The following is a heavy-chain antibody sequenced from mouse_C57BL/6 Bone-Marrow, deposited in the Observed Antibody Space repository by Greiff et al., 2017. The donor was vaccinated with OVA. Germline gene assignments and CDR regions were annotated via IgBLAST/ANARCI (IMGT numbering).Heavy chain of an antibody. J-gene: IGHJ1*03. CDR1: GYTFTGYW. D-gene: IGHD1-1*01. CDR3: ARLEYYGSSYDWYFDV. CDR2: ILPGSGST. Sequence: QVQLKESGAELMKPGASVKLSCKATGYTFTGYWIEWVKQRPGHGLEWIGEILPGSGSTNYNEKFKGKATFTADTSSNTAYMQLSSLTTEDSAIYYCARLEYYGSSYDWYFDVWGTGTTVTVAS. V-gene: IGHV1-9*01.